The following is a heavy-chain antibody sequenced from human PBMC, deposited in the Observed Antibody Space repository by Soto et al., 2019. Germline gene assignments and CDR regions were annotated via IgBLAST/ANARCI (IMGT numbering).Heavy chain of an antibody. D-gene: IGHD1-26*01. CDR2: IYYSGST. J-gene: IGHJ6*02. CDR1: GGSISSGDYY. Sequence: SQTLSLTCTVSGGSISSGDYYWSWIRQPPGKGLEWIGYIYYSGSTYYNPSLKSRVTISVDTSKNQFSLKLSSVTAADTAVYYCARVGLDVEYSGSPYGMDAWGQGTTVTGSS. CDR3: ARVGLDVEYSGSPYGMDA. V-gene: IGHV4-30-4*01.